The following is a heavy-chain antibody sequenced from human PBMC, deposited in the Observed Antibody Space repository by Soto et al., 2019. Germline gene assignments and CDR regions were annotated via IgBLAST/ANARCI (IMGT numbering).Heavy chain of an antibody. V-gene: IGHV3-64*07. CDR2: ISSNGGST. J-gene: IGHJ4*02. CDR1: GYTFSSDA. CDR3: ARATTDYYDSSGYGAHLDY. D-gene: IGHD3-22*01. Sequence: EVQLLESGGGLVQPGGSLRLSCAACGYTFSSDAMHWVRQAPGKGLEYVSAISSNGGSTYYADSVKGRFTISRDNSKNTLYLQMGSLRAEDMAVYYCARATTDYYDSSGYGAHLDYWGQGTLVTVSS.